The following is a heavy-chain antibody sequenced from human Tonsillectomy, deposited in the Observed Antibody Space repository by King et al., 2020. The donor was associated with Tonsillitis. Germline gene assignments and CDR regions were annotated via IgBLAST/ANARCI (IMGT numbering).Heavy chain of an antibody. V-gene: IGHV1-46*01. CDR3: ARETPDYYDSSVYYYIYYYGMDV. D-gene: IGHD3-22*01. CDR1: GYTFTSYY. CDR2: INPSGGST. Sequence: VQLVQSGAEVKKPGASVKVSCKASGYTFTSYYMHWVRQAPGQGLEWMGIINPSGGSTSYAQKFQGRVTMTRDTSTSTVYMELSSLRSEDTAVYYCARETPDYYDSSVYYYIYYYGMDVWGQGTTVTVSS. J-gene: IGHJ6*02.